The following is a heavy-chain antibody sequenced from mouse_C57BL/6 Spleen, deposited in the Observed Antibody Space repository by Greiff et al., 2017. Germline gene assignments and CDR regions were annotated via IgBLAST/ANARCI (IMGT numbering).Heavy chain of an antibody. CDR1: GFTFSSYT. V-gene: IGHV5-9*01. D-gene: IGHD3-2*02. CDR2: ISGGGGNT. J-gene: IGHJ2*01. Sequence: EVQGVESGGGLVKPGGSLKLSCAASGFTFSSYTMSWVRPTPEKRLEWVATISGGGGNTYYPDSVKGRFTISRDNAKNTLYLQMSSLRSEDTALYYCARLDSSGYYFDYWGQGTTLTVSS. CDR3: ARLDSSGYYFDY.